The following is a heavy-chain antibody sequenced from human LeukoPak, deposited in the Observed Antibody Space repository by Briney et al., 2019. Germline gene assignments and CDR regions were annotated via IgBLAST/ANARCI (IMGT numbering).Heavy chain of an antibody. CDR2: IYYSGST. J-gene: IGHJ4*02. Sequence: SETLSLTCTVSGGSISSYYWSWIRQPPGKGLEWIGYIYYSGSTNYNPSLKSRVTISVDTSKNQFSLKLSSVTAADTAVYYCARHGPGDYGDYGLDYWGQGTLVTVSS. V-gene: IGHV4-59*08. CDR1: GGSISSYY. CDR3: ARHGPGDYGDYGLDY. D-gene: IGHD4-17*01.